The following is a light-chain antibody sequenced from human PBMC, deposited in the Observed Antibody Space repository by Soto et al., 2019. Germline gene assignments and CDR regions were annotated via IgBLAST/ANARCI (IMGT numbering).Light chain of an antibody. J-gene: IGKJ2*01. Sequence: DIQMTQSPSTLSESVGDRVTITCRASQSISSWLAWYQQKPGKAPKLLIYDASSLESGVPSRFSGSGSGTEFTLTISSLQPDDFATYYCQQYNSYLYTFGQGTKVDIK. CDR3: QQYNSYLYT. CDR1: QSISSW. CDR2: DAS. V-gene: IGKV1-5*01.